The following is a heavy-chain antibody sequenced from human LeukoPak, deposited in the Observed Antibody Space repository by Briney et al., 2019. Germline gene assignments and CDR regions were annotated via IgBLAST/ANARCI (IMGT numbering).Heavy chain of an antibody. CDR2: ITGSGAYI. Sequence: GGSLRLSCAASGFTFNYYNMNWVRQAPGKALEWVSSITGSGAYIFYADSVRGRFTISRDNAKDSLYLQMNSLGPEDTAVYYCARDPYSGNYGNYYYYYMDVWGKGTTVTISS. D-gene: IGHD1-26*01. V-gene: IGHV3-21*01. CDR1: GFTFNYYN. CDR3: ARDPYSGNYGNYYYYYMDV. J-gene: IGHJ6*03.